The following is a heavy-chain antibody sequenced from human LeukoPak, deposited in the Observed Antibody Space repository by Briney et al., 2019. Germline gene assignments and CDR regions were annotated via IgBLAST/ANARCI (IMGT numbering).Heavy chain of an antibody. CDR2: IRGTGTTT. D-gene: IGHD1-14*01. Sequence: GGSLRLSCAASGFTFSDHAMSWVRQAPGKGLEWVSAIRGTGTTTFYAASVKGRFTISRDNSKNTLFLQMNSLRAEDTAVYYCAKDRHPARTDGYYFDYWGQGTLVTVSS. V-gene: IGHV3-23*01. CDR3: AKDRHPARTDGYYFDY. J-gene: IGHJ4*02. CDR1: GFTFSDHA.